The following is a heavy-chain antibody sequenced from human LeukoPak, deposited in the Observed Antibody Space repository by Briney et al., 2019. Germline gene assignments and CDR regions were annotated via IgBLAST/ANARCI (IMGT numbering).Heavy chain of an antibody. CDR3: ATGIDRSKTGY. J-gene: IGHJ4*02. V-gene: IGHV4-34*01. CDR2: ISQDANEGT. Sequence: SETLSLTCVMYGGSFSASHWSWVRQPPGWGLEWIGEISQDANEGTNYNPSLKSRVTVSLDTSKNQFSLTLNSVTAADTAVYYCATGIDRSKTGYWGQGTLVTVSS. CDR1: GGSFSASH. D-gene: IGHD2-2*01.